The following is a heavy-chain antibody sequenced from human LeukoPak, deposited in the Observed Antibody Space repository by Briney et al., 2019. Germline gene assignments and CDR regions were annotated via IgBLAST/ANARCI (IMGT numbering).Heavy chain of an antibody. J-gene: IGHJ4*02. Sequence: SSETLSLTCTVSGFSISSDYYWGWIRQPPGKGLEWVGSIYHSGSTYYNPSLKSRVTISADTSKNQFSLKLSSVTAADTAVYYCARDEAKYYFDYWGQGTLVTVSS. V-gene: IGHV4-38-2*02. CDR1: GFSISSDYY. CDR2: IYHSGST. CDR3: ARDEAKYYFDY.